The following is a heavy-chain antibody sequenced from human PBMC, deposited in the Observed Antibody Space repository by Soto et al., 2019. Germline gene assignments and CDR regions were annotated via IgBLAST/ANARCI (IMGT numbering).Heavy chain of an antibody. J-gene: IGHJ4*01. D-gene: IGHD3-10*01. Sequence: QVQLVESGGGVVQPGRSLRLSCAASGFTFSNYIMHWVRQAPGKGLEWVASIVHDGNSENYADSVKGRFTISRDNSKNTLYLQTNSPRTEETAMYYCAGAAEDGSYCDLGYWGQGTLVTVSS. CDR3: AGAAEDGSYCDLGY. CDR2: IVHDGNSE. V-gene: IGHV3-30-3*01. CDR1: GFTFSNYI.